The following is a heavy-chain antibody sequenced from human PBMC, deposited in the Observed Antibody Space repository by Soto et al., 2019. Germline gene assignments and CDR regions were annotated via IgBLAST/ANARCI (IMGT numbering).Heavy chain of an antibody. CDR1: GGSFSGYY. CDR2: INHSGST. Sequence: PSETLSLTCAVYGGSFSGYYWSWIRQPPGKGLEWIGEINHSGSTNYNPSLKSRVTISVDTSKNQFSLKLSSVTPADTAVYYCARVLEGITIFGVAKNWFDPWGQGTLVTVSS. J-gene: IGHJ5*02. V-gene: IGHV4-34*01. CDR3: ARVLEGITIFGVAKNWFDP. D-gene: IGHD3-3*01.